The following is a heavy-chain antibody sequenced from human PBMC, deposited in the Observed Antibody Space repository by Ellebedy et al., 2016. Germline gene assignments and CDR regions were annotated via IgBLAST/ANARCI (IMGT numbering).Heavy chain of an antibody. CDR3: ARAGRQFVGGGWYYDL. Sequence: SETLSLTXTVSDFSISSGGDSRGYWGWIRQPAGKGLEWIGRIYASGSTTYSPSLKSRVTMSVDRSTKEFSLKLTSVTAADTAVYYCARAGRQFVGGGWYYDLWGRGTLVTVSS. CDR1: DFSISSGGDSRGY. D-gene: IGHD3-16*01. V-gene: IGHV4-61*02. J-gene: IGHJ2*01. CDR2: IYASGST.